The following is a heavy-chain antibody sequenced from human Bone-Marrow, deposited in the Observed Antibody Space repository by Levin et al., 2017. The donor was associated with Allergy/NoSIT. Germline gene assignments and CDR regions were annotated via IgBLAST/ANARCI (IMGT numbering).Heavy chain of an antibody. D-gene: IGHD3-3*01. Sequence: GGSLRLSCAASGFTFSDYYMSWIRQAPGKGLEWVSYISSSGSTIYYADSVKGRFTISRDNAKNSLYLQMNSLRAEDTAVYYCARDSEKPLTKSYYDFWSGYYTHDYYGMDVWGQGTTVTVSS. CDR3: ARDSEKPLTKSYYDFWSGYYTHDYYGMDV. J-gene: IGHJ6*02. CDR2: ISSSGSTI. CDR1: GFTFSDYY. V-gene: IGHV3-11*01.